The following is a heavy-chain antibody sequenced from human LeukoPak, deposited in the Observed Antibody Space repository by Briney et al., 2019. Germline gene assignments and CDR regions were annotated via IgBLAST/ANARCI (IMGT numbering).Heavy chain of an antibody. J-gene: IGHJ4*02. CDR1: GLTFSSYA. CDR3: AKPRELKANLGYYFDY. Sequence: GGSLRLSCAASGLTFSSYARSWVRQAPGKGLEWVSAISGSGGNTYYAASVKGRFTISRDNSKNTLYLQMTSLRADDTAVYSCAKPRELKANLGYYFDYWGQGTLVTVSS. D-gene: IGHD3-16*01. CDR2: ISGSGGNT. V-gene: IGHV3-23*01.